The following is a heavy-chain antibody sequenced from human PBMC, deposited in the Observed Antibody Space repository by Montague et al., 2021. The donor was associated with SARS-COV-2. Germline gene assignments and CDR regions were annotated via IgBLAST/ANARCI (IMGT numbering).Heavy chain of an antibody. Sequence: SLRLSCAASGFTFSSSAMSWIRQAPGKGLEWVSGITDSGHSTYYADSVKGRFTISRDNSGDTLYPHLHSLRVEDTAIYYCATTNGIGYPNWFGPWGQGTLVTVSS. V-gene: IGHV3-23*01. J-gene: IGHJ5*02. CDR1: GFTFSSSA. D-gene: IGHD2-8*01. CDR3: ATTNGIGYPNWFGP. CDR2: ITDSGHST.